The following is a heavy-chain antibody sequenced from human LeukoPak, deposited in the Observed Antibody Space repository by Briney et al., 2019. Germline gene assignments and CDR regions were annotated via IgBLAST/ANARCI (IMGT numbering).Heavy chain of an antibody. CDR3: ARGPQIFGVVIGPYYFDY. Sequence: ASVKVSCKASGYTFTGYYMHWVRQATGQGLEWMGWMNPNSGNTGYAQKFQGRVTITRNTSISTAYMELSSLRSEDTAVYYCARGPQIFGVVIGPYYFDYWGQGTLVTVSS. J-gene: IGHJ4*02. V-gene: IGHV1-8*03. CDR1: GYTFTGYY. CDR2: MNPNSGNT. D-gene: IGHD3-3*01.